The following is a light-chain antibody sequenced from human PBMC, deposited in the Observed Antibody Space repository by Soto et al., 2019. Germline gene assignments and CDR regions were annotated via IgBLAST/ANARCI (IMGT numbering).Light chain of an antibody. CDR1: SGDVGSYNL. V-gene: IGLV2-23*02. CDR2: EVT. J-gene: IGLJ1*01. CDR3: CSYAGNSEV. Sequence: ALTQPSSVSVSPGQSITIPCTGTSGDVGSYNLVPWYQQHPGKAHKLVNYEVTERPSGVSNRFAGSKSGNTASLTISGLQPDDEADYYCCSYAGNSEVFGTGTKVTVL.